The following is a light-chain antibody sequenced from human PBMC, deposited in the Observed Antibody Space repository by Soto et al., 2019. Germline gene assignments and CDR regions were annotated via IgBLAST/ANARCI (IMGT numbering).Light chain of an antibody. Sequence: EIVMTQSPATLSVSPGERATISCRASQSISSELAWYQQKPGQPPRLLIYSASTRATGVPARFTDSGSGSEFTLTMSGLQSEDFAVYYCQQGHNGPLTFGQGTRLEI. J-gene: IGKJ2*01. CDR3: QQGHNGPLT. V-gene: IGKV3-15*01. CDR2: SAS. CDR1: QSISSE.